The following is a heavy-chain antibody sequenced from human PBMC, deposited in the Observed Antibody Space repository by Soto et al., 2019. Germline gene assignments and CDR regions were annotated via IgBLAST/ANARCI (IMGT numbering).Heavy chain of an antibody. D-gene: IGHD6-6*01. J-gene: IGHJ5*02. CDR3: AQRGPYSSSSGGSENWFDP. Sequence: ASVKVSCKASGGTFSSYAISWVRQAPGQGLEWMGGIIPIFGTANYAQKFQGRVTITADESTSTAYMELSSLRSEDTAVYYCAQRGPYSSSSGGSENWFDPWGQGTLVTVSS. CDR2: IIPIFGTA. V-gene: IGHV1-69*13. CDR1: GGTFSSYA.